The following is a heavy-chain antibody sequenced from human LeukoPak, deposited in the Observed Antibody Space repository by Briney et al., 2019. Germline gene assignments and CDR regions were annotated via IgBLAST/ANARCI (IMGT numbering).Heavy chain of an antibody. CDR1: GFAFSSFT. CDR3: GKEGGA. D-gene: IGHD3-16*01. J-gene: IGHJ5*02. CDR2: IGGRGGST. V-gene: IGHV3-23*01. Sequence: GGSLRLSCAASGFAFSSFTMTWVRQAPGKGLEWVSAIGGRGGSTYYADSLEGRFTIARDNSKDMVYLQMNSLKVEDTAIYYCGKEGGAWGQGTKVTVSS.